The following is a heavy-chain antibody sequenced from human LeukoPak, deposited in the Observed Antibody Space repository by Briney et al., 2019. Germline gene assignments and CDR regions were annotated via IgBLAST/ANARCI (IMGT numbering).Heavy chain of an antibody. D-gene: IGHD5-24*01. J-gene: IGHJ4*02. CDR3: ARTRDGYNFGPFDC. CDR2: ISSNSSHT. Sequence: GGSLLLSCAASGFTFSSYRMNWVRQAPGKGQEWVSLISSNSSHTYNADSVKGRFTISRDNAKNSLYLEMNSLRVEDTAVYYCARTRDGYNFGPFDCWGQGTLVTVSS. V-gene: IGHV3-21*01. CDR1: GFTFSSYR.